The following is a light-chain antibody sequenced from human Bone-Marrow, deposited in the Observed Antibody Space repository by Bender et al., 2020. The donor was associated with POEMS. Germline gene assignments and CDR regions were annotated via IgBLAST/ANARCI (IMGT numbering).Light chain of an antibody. CDR3: ATWDDSLNGWV. J-gene: IGLJ3*02. CDR1: SSKFGSYP. Sequence: QSVLTQPPSASGTPGQRVTISCSGSSSKFGSYPVNWYQQLPGAAPKLFIFNNSQRPSGVPDLFSGSNSGTSASLAIIGLLSDDEADFYCATWDDSLNGWVFGGGTKLTVL. V-gene: IGLV1-44*01. CDR2: NNS.